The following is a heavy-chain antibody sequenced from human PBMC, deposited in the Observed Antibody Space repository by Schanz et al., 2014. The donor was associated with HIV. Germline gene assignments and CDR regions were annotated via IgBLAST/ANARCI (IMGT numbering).Heavy chain of an antibody. V-gene: IGHV3-30*18. J-gene: IGHJ6*02. Sequence: VQLVESGGGVVQPGRSLRLSCAASGFNINSYGLHWVRQAPGKGLEWVAVISYDGTNKKFADSMKGRFTISRDNSKNTLYLQMKSLRPEDTAVYYCAKDRNHYDSRYRGKGNYYYYYGMDVWGQGTTVTVSS. CDR3: AKDRNHYDSRYRGKGNYYYYYGMDV. D-gene: IGHD3-22*01. CDR1: GFNINSYG. CDR2: ISYDGTNK.